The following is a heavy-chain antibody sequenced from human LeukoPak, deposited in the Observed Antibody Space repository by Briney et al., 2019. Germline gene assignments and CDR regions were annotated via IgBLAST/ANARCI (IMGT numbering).Heavy chain of an antibody. D-gene: IGHD1-14*01. CDR1: GFTFSGHW. J-gene: IGHJ4*02. V-gene: IGHV3-7*03. CDR2: INQGGSDE. CDR3: TRDRSRAEDD. Sequence: PGGSLRLSCAASGFTFSGHWMSWVRQAPGKGLEWVANINQGGSDEYYVDSVKGRFTISGDNANNLLYLQMNSLRGEDTAVYYCTRDRSRAEDDWGQGTLVTVSS.